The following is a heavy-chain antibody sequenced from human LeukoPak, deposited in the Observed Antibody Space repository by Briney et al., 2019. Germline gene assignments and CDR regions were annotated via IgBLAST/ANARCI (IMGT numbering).Heavy chain of an antibody. CDR3: ARGGSSSSWPFYY. CDR2: IHYSGST. J-gene: IGHJ4*02. D-gene: IGHD6-13*01. Sequence: KSSETLPLTCTVSGGSISSYYWSWIRQPPGKELEWIGYIHYSGSTNYNPSLKSRVTMSVDTSKNQFSLKLTSVTAADTAVYYCARGGSSSSWPFYYWGQGTPVTVSS. V-gene: IGHV4-59*01. CDR1: GGSISSYY.